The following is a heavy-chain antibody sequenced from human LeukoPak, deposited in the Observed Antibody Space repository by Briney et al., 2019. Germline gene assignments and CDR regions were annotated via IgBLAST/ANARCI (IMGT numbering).Heavy chain of an antibody. Sequence: SSVKVSCKASGDTFSSYAISWVRQAPGQGLEWMGRIIPIFGTANYAQKFHGRVTITTDESTSTAYMELSSLRSEDTAVYYCARADSSGSHFDYWGQGTLVTVSS. V-gene: IGHV1-69*05. CDR2: IIPIFGTA. CDR3: ARADSSGSHFDY. J-gene: IGHJ4*02. CDR1: GDTFSSYA. D-gene: IGHD3-22*01.